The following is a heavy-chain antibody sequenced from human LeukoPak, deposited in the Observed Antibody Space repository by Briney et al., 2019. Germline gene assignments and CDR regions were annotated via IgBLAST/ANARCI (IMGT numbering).Heavy chain of an antibody. D-gene: IGHD5-18*01. CDR3: AREQLWTYYFDY. CDR1: GGSFSGYY. J-gene: IGHJ4*02. V-gene: IGHV4-34*01. Sequence: SETLSLTCAVYGGSFSGYYWSWIRQPPGKGLEWIGEINHSGSTNYNPSLKSRVTISVDTSRNQFSLKLSSVTAADTAVYYCAREQLWTYYFDYWGQGTLVTVSS. CDR2: INHSGST.